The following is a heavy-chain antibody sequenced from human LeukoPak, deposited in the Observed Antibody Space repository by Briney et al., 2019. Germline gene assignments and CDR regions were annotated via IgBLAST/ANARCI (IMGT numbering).Heavy chain of an antibody. Sequence: QAGGSLRLSCAASGFTFDDYGMSWVRQAPGKGLEWVSGINWNGGSTGYADSVKGRFTISRDNAKNSLYLQMNSLRAEDTALYYCARDCFGSPSALDYWGQGTLVTVSS. D-gene: IGHD1-26*01. CDR3: ARDCFGSPSALDY. CDR2: INWNGGST. J-gene: IGHJ4*02. V-gene: IGHV3-20*04. CDR1: GFTFDDYG.